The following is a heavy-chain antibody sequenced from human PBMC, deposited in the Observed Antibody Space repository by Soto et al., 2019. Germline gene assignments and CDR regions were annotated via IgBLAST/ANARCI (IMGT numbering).Heavy chain of an antibody. V-gene: IGHV3-30*03. D-gene: IGHD2-8*01. CDR1: GFTFSNYG. Sequence: QVQLVESGGSVVQPGGSLRLSCAASGFTFSNYGMHWVRQAPGKGLEWVADITKNGRNKDYADSVKGRLAISRDNSKNTLELQMNSLRVEDTAMYYCGRCNGDDCHSPFDYWGQGTLVTVSS. J-gene: IGHJ4*02. CDR3: GRCNGDDCHSPFDY. CDR2: ITKNGRNK.